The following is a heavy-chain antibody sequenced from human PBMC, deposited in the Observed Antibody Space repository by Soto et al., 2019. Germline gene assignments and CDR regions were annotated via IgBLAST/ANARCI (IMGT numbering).Heavy chain of an antibody. D-gene: IGHD1-7*01. CDR1: GFTFSSYG. J-gene: IGHJ6*02. CDR3: AKDLDNWNWPPASGMDV. Sequence: GGSLRLSCAASGFTFSSYGMHWVRQAPGKGLEWVAVISYDGSNKYYADSVKGRFTISRDNSKNTLYLQMNSLRAEDTAVYYCAKDLDNWNWPPASGMDVWGQGTTVTVSS. CDR2: ISYDGSNK. V-gene: IGHV3-30*18.